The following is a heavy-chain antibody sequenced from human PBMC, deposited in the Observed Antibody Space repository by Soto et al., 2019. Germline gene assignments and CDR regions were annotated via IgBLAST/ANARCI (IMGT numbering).Heavy chain of an antibody. V-gene: IGHV4-34*01. CDR3: ARYYDILTGYPN. CDR1: GGSFSGYY. J-gene: IGHJ4*02. D-gene: IGHD3-9*01. CDR2: INHSGST. Sequence: SETLSLTCAVYGGSFSGYYWSWIRQPPGKGLEWIGEINHSGSTNYNPSLKSRVTISVDTSKNQFSLKLSSVTAADTAVYYCARYYDILTGYPNWGQGALVTVSS.